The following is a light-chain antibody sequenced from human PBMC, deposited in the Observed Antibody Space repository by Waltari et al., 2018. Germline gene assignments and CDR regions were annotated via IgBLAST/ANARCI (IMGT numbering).Light chain of an antibody. CDR1: QSISNW. Sequence: DIQMTQSPSSLSASVGDRITITCRASQSISNWLAWFQQKPGKAPKVLIYEASSLESGVSSNFSGSGSGTEFTLTISSLQPEDIATYYCQHYSNYPSSFGQGTKLEIK. J-gene: IGKJ2*03. CDR2: EAS. V-gene: IGKV1-5*03. CDR3: QHYSNYPSS.